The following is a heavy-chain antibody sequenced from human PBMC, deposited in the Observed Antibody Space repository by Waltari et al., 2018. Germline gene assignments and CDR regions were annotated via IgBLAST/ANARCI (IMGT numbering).Heavy chain of an antibody. CDR2: INPNSGGT. D-gene: IGHD3-10*01. CDR1: GYTFTGYY. V-gene: IGHV1-2*02. Sequence: QVQLVQSGAEVKKPGASVKVSCQASGYTFTGYYMPWVLPAPGQGLEWMGWINPNSGGTNYAQKFQGRVTMTRDTSISTAYMELSRLRSDDTAVYYCARDKVLREVRGVMTLDYWGQGTLVTVSS. J-gene: IGHJ4*02. CDR3: ARDKVLREVRGVMTLDY.